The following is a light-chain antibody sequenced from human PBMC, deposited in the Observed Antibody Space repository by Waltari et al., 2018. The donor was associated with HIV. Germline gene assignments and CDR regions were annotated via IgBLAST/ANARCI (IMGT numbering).Light chain of an antibody. V-gene: IGLV2-14*03. J-gene: IGLJ1*01. Sequence: QSALTQPASVSGSPGQSITISCTGTSSDVGGYNYVSWYQQHPGKAPKLMIYDGSNRPSGVSKRFSGSKSGNTASLTISGLQAEDEADYYCSSYTSSSTLEVFGTGTKVTVL. CDR1: SSDVGGYNY. CDR3: SSYTSSSTLEV. CDR2: DGS.